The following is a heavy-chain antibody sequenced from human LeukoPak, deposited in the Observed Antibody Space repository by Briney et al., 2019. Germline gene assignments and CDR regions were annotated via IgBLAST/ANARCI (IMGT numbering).Heavy chain of an antibody. CDR3: AKGYGSGSYMAHLDY. J-gene: IGHJ4*02. V-gene: IGHV3-9*01. CDR1: GFTFSSYA. D-gene: IGHD3-10*01. CDR2: ISWNSGSI. Sequence: PGGSLRLSCAASGFTFSSYAMHWVRQAPGKGLEWVSGISWNSGSIGYADSVKGRFTISRDNAKNSLYLQMNSLRAEDTALYYCAKGYGSGSYMAHLDYWGQGTLVTVSS.